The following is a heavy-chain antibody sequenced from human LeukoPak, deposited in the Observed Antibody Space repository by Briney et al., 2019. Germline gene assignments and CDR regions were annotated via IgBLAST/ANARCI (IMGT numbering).Heavy chain of an antibody. Sequence: SETLSLTCTVSGGSISSYYWSWIRQPPGKGLEWIGSIYHSGSTYYNPSLKSRVTISVDTSKNQFSLKLSSVTAADTAVYYCATYYYDFWSGYYISGDAFDIWGQGTMVTVSS. CDR2: IYHSGST. J-gene: IGHJ3*02. D-gene: IGHD3-3*01. CDR3: ATYYYDFWSGYYISGDAFDI. V-gene: IGHV4-59*04. CDR1: GGSISSYY.